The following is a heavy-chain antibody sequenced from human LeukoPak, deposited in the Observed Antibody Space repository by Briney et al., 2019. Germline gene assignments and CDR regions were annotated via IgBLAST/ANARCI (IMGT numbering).Heavy chain of an antibody. CDR3: ARAHSSGRTFDY. D-gene: IGHD6-19*01. J-gene: IGHJ4*02. CDR2: IYYSGST. Sequence: PSENLSLTCTVFGGSVSSGSYYWSWIRQPPGKGLEWIGYIYYSGSTNYNPSLKSRVTISVDTSKNQFSLKLSSVTAADTAVYYCARAHSSGRTFDYWGQGTLVTVSS. CDR1: GGSVSSGSYY. V-gene: IGHV4-61*01.